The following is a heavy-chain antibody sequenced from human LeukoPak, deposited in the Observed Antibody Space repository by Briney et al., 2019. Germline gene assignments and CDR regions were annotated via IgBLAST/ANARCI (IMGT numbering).Heavy chain of an antibody. CDR3: AREARSTAHFDY. Sequence: ASVKVSCKSSGYTFTTYAMHWVRQAPGQRPEWMGWIIVSSGKTKYSQKFQGRVTFTRDTSATTVYMELSSLTSEDTAAYYCAREARSTAHFDYWGQGTLVTVSS. CDR2: IIVSSGKT. V-gene: IGHV1-3*01. J-gene: IGHJ4*02. CDR1: GYTFTTYA. D-gene: IGHD2-21*02.